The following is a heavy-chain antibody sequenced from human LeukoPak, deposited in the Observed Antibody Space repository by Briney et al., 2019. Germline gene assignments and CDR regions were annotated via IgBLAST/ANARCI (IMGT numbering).Heavy chain of an antibody. CDR1: AGSISSYY. V-gene: IGHV4-59*01. J-gene: IGHJ5*02. CDR2: IYYSGST. Sequence: SETLSLTCSVAAGSISSYYWRWIRQPPAKKREWRGYIYYSGSTNYNPSLTSRVTISVDTSTNQFALKLSTVTAADTAVDYCARGDWNDPYNGFDTWGQGTLVTVSS. CDR3: ARGDWNDPYNGFDT. D-gene: IGHD1-1*01.